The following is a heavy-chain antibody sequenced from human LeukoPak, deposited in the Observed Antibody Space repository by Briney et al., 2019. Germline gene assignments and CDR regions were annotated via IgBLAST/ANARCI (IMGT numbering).Heavy chain of an antibody. D-gene: IGHD3-22*01. V-gene: IGHV3-30*18. CDR3: AKGASYAMIAPYLDY. CDR1: GFTFSSYG. J-gene: IGHJ4*02. CDR2: ISYDGSNK. Sequence: GGSLRLSCAASGFTFSSYGMHWVRQAPGKGLEWVAVISYDGSNKYYADSVKGRFTISRDNSKNTLYLQMNSLRAEDTAAYYCAKGASYAMIAPYLDYWGQGTLVTVSS.